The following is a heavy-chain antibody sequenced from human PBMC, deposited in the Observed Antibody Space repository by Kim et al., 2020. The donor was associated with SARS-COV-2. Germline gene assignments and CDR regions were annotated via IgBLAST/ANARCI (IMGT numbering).Heavy chain of an antibody. CDR3: AKVPSGSYSWRFDY. Sequence: ADSVKGRFTISRDNSKNTLYLQMNSLRAEDTAVYYCAKVPSGSYSWRFDYWGQGTLVTVSS. V-gene: IGHV3-23*01. J-gene: IGHJ4*02. D-gene: IGHD1-26*01.